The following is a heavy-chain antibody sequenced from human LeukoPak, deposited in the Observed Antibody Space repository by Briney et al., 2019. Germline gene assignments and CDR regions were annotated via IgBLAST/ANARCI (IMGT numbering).Heavy chain of an antibody. CDR2: ISGSGGTV. CDR3: TRDRGIALDM. Sequence: PGGSLRLSCAASGFTFSDYYMSWVRQAPGKGLEWVSYISGSGGTVSSADSVKGRFSISRDNAKTSLFLHMNSLRAEDTGVYYCTRDRGIALDMWGQGTMVAVSS. D-gene: IGHD1-14*01. CDR1: GFTFSDYY. V-gene: IGHV3-11*01. J-gene: IGHJ3*02.